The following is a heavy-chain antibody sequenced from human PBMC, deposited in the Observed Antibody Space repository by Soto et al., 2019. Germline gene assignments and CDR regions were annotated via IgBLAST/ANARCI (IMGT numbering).Heavy chain of an antibody. CDR1: GFNFSPYF. CDR3: VRDRGTPDSFDI. V-gene: IGHV3-74*01. Sequence: EAHLVESGGGLPQPGGSLRLSCVASGFNFSPYFMAWVRQGTGRGLEWVSHIKGDGTTTAYADSVRGRFIISRDNGRNTLCLQMNSLRDADTAVYYCVRDRGTPDSFDIWGQGTTGIVSS. D-gene: IGHD1-26*01. CDR2: IKGDGTTT. J-gene: IGHJ3*02.